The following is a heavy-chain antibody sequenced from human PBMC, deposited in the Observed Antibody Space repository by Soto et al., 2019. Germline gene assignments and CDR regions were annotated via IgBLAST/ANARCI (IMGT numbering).Heavy chain of an antibody. J-gene: IGHJ4*02. D-gene: IGHD2-21*01. V-gene: IGHV1-3*01. CDR1: GNTFSNYR. Sequence: ASVKVSRKVSGNTFSNYRIDRVLLAPGQRLEWMGWINSGNGDTKYPQKFQDRVTISWDTSASTAYMDLISLRSEDTAVYYCATGHCGGVCDQDYGGQGSLVNVSS. CDR2: INSGNGDT. CDR3: ATGHCGGVCDQDY.